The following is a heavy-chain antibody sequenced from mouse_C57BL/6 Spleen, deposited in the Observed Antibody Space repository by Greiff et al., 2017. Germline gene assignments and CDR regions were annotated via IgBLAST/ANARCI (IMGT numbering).Heavy chain of an antibody. CDR3: AREDYYGSEDWYFDV. J-gene: IGHJ1*03. D-gene: IGHD1-1*01. CDR2: IYPRDGST. CDR1: GYTFTDHT. V-gene: IGHV1-78*01. Sequence: VQLQQSDAELVKPGASVKISCKVSGYTFTDHTIHWMKQRPEQGLEWIGYIYPRDGSTKYNEKFKGKATLTADKSSSTAYMQLNSLTSEDSAVYFCAREDYYGSEDWYFDVWGTGTTVTVSS.